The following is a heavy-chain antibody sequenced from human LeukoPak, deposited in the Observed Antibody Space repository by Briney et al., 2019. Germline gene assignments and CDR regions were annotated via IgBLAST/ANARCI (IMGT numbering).Heavy chain of an antibody. D-gene: IGHD1-1*01. V-gene: IGHV3-66*02. J-gene: IGHJ4*02. CDR1: GFTVSRNY. CDR2: IYGGGTT. CDR3: ATGGNSFFDH. Sequence: PGGSLRLSCAASGFTVSRNYMTWIRQAPGKGLEWVSVIYGGGTTLYANSVKGRFTIFRDSSKNTLSLQMNSLGVEDTAVYYCATGGNSFFDHWGQGTLVTVSS.